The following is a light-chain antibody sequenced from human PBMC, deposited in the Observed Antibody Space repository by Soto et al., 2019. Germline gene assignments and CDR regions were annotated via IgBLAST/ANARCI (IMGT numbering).Light chain of an antibody. J-gene: IGKJ1*01. CDR2: RAS. CDR1: QNIDMY. V-gene: IGKV1-5*03. Sequence: DIQMTQSPSTLSASAGDRVTITCRASQNIDMYLAWYQQKPGQAPSLLIYRASSLQSGVPSRFSGSGSGTEFTLTISSLQPDDFATYSCQQSITYPWTFGQGTKV. CDR3: QQSITYPWT.